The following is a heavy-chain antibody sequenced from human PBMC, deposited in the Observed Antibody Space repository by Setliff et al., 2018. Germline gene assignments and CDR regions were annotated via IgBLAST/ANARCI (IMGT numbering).Heavy chain of an antibody. CDR2: SNHSGST. CDR1: GGSISSSSYY. J-gene: IGHJ3*02. V-gene: IGHV4-39*07. D-gene: IGHD3-22*01. Sequence: SETLSLTCTVSGGSISSSSYYWGWIRLPPGKGLEWIGESNHSGSTNYNPSLKSRVTIAVDTSKNQFSLKMSSVTAADTAVYYCARRKIRSTMIVVPTGGAFDIWGQGTMVTVSS. CDR3: ARRKIRSTMIVVPTGGAFDI.